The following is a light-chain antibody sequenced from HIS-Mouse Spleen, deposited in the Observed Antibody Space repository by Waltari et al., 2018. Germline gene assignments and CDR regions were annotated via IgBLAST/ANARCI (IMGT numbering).Light chain of an antibody. Sequence: QSALTQPASVSGSPGQSITISCTGTSRDVGMYNLVSWYQQPPGKAPTLRIYEGSKRPSGVSNRFSGSKSGNTASLTISGLQAEDEADYYCCSYAGSSTLFGGGTKLTVL. CDR3: CSYAGSSTL. CDR1: SRDVGMYNL. J-gene: IGLJ2*01. V-gene: IGLV2-23*01. CDR2: EGS.